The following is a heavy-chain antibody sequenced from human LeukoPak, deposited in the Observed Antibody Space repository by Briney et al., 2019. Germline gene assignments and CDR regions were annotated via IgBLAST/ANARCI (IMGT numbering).Heavy chain of an antibody. CDR3: ARDSGTSGEVKFDP. Sequence: PSETLSLTCTVSGGSISSYYLSWIRQPAGKTLEWIGRIYDGGSTNYNPSLKSRVTMSVDTSKNQISLKLKSVTAADMAVYYCARDSGTSGEVKFDPWGQGALVTVSS. J-gene: IGHJ5*02. D-gene: IGHD3-10*01. CDR2: IYDGGST. V-gene: IGHV4-4*07. CDR1: GGSISSYY.